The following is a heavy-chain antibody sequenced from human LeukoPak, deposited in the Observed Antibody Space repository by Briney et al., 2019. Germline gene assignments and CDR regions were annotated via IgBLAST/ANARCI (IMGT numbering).Heavy chain of an antibody. V-gene: IGHV4-39*07. J-gene: IGHJ4*02. D-gene: IGHD6-19*01. CDR1: GGSISSSSYY. CDR3: ARRSDGKWGWYSRYYFDY. Sequence: SETLSLTCTVSGGSISSSSYYWSWIRQPPGKGLEWIGEINHSGSTNYNPSLKSRVTISVDTSKNQFSLKLSSVTAADTAVYYCARRSDGKWGWYSRYYFDYWGQGTLVTVSS. CDR2: INHSGST.